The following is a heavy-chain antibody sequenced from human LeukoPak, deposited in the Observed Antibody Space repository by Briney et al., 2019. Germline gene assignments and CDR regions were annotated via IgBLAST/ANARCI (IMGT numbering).Heavy chain of an antibody. J-gene: IGHJ4*02. CDR2: IYYSGST. V-gene: IGHV4-39*07. D-gene: IGHD2-2*02. Sequence: PSETLSLTCTVSGGSISSSSYYWGWIRRPPGEGLEWIGSIYYSGSTYYNPSLKSRVTISVDTSKNQFSLKLSSVTAADTAVYYCARAAHLQYCSSTSCYTIFDYWGQGTLVTVSS. CDR3: ARAAHLQYCSSTSCYTIFDY. CDR1: GGSISSSSYY.